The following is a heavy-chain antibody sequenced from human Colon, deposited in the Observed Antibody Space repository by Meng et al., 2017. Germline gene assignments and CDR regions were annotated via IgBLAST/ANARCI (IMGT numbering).Heavy chain of an antibody. D-gene: IGHD3-22*01. J-gene: IGHJ4*02. CDR2: INTGNGYT. CDR3: ASAHYDSSGSVDY. Sequence: QVQRIQSGDEGKRPGAAVKGSCKASGYTFTSYTMHWVRQAPGQRLEWMGWINTGNGYTKYSQKFQDRVTITRDTSASTAYMELSSLRSEDTAVYYCASAHYDSSGSVDYWGQGTLVTVSS. CDR1: GYTFTSYT. V-gene: IGHV1-3*04.